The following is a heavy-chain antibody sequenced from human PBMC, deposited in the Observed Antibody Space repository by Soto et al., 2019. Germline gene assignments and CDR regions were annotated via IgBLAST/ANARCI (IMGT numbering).Heavy chain of an antibody. J-gene: IGHJ6*02. CDR1: GFTFSNAW. CDR2: IKSKTDGGTT. D-gene: IGHD6-13*01. CDR3: NTADSSSWYMFHAQHYYYGMDV. V-gene: IGHV3-15*01. Sequence: WGSLRLSCAASGFTFSNAWMSWVRQAPGKGLEWVGRIKSKTDGGTTDYAAPVKGRFTISRDDSKNTLYLQMNSLKTEDTAVYYCNTADSSSWYMFHAQHYYYGMDVWGQGATVTVSS.